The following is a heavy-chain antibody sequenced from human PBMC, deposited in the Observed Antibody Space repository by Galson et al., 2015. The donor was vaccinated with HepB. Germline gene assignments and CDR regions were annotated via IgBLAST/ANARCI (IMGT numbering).Heavy chain of an antibody. CDR2: ISSSSSYI. J-gene: IGHJ3*02. CDR1: GFTFSSYS. CDR3: ARATKGPYCSSTSCYTGDAFDI. V-gene: IGHV3-21*03. Sequence: SLRLSCAASGFTFSSYSMNWVRQAPGKGLEWVSSISSSSSYIYYADSVKGRFTISRDNAKNSLYLQMNSLRAEDTAVYYCARATKGPYCSSTSCYTGDAFDIWGQGTMVTVSS. D-gene: IGHD2-2*02.